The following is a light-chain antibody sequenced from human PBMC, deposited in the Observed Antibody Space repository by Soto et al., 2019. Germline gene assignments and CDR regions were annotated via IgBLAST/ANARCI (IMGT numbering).Light chain of an antibody. CDR1: SSDVGAYDS. V-gene: IGLV2-8*01. CDR3: SSYAGSNNYV. CDR2: EVS. J-gene: IGLJ1*01. Sequence: SALTQTPAASGSPGQSVIISCTGTSSDVGAYDSVSWYQHHPGKAPKALIYEVSKRPSGVPDRFSGSKSGNTASLTVSGLQAEDEADYYCSSYAGSNNYVFGTGTKVTVL.